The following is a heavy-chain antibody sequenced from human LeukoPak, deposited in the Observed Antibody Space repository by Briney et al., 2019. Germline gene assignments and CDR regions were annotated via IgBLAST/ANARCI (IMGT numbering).Heavy chain of an antibody. CDR3: ASQGSRGYYYYYMDV. Sequence: ASVKVSCKASGGTFSSYAISWVRQAPGQGLEWMGGIIPIFGTANYAQKFQGRVTITADKSTSTAYMELSSLRSEDTAVYYCASQGSRGYYYYYMDVWGKGTTVTVSS. CDR2: IIPIFGTA. V-gene: IGHV1-69*06. D-gene: IGHD2-15*01. J-gene: IGHJ6*03. CDR1: GGTFSSYA.